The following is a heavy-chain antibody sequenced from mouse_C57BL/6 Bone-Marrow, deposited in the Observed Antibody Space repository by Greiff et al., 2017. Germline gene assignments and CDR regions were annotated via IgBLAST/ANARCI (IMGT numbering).Heavy chain of an antibody. CDR1: GYTFTDYE. CDR2: IDPETGGT. CDR3: TRTGLLVFAY. V-gene: IGHV1-15*01. J-gene: IGHJ3*01. D-gene: IGHD2-13*01. Sequence: VQLQESGAELVRPGASVTLSCKASGYTFTDYEMHWVKQTPVHGLEWIGAIDPETGGTAYNQKFKGKAILTADKSSSTAYMELRSLTSEDSAVYYCTRTGLLVFAYWGQGTLVTVSA.